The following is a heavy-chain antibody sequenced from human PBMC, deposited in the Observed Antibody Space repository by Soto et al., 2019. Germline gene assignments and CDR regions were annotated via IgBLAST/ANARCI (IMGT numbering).Heavy chain of an antibody. CDR2: ISGSGGST. Sequence: EVQLLESGGGLVQPGGSLRLSCAASGFTFSSYAMSLVRQAPGQGLEWVSAISGSGGSTYYADSVKGRFTISRDNSKNTLYLQMNSLIAEDTVVYYCATTLRYFDWLLGSDAFDIWGQGTMVTVSS. D-gene: IGHD3-9*01. V-gene: IGHV3-23*01. CDR1: GFTFSSYA. CDR3: ATTLRYFDWLLGSDAFDI. J-gene: IGHJ3*02.